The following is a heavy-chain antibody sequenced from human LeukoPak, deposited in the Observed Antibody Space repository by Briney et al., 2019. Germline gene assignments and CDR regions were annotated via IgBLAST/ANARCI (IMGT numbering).Heavy chain of an antibody. Sequence: ASVEVSCKASGYTFTSYGISWVRQAPGQGLEWMGWISAYNGNTNYAQKLQGRVTMTTDTSTSTAYMELRSPRSDDTAVYYCARDSPGGSYWGVNPLGNWFDPWGQGTLVTVSS. CDR1: GYTFTSYG. CDR3: ARDSPGGSYWGVNPLGNWFDP. J-gene: IGHJ5*02. D-gene: IGHD1-26*01. V-gene: IGHV1-18*01. CDR2: ISAYNGNT.